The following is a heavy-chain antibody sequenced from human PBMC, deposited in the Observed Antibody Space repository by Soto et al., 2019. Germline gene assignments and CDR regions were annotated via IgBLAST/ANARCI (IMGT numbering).Heavy chain of an antibody. CDR2: INHTGGT. CDR3: ATRITVFGLLIPPFDP. V-gene: IGHV4-34*01. D-gene: IGHD3-3*01. Sequence: SETLSLTCAVYGGSVNGYYWKWIRQPPGKGLEWIGEINHTGGTHYNPSLKSRVTMSVDTSKNQFSLRLSSVTAADTAIYYCATRITVFGLLIPPFDPWGQGTQVTVPS. CDR1: GGSVNGYY. J-gene: IGHJ5*02.